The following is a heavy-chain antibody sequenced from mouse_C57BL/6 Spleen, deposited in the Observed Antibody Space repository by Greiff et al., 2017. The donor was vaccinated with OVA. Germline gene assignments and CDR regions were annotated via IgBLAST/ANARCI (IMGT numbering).Heavy chain of an antibody. CDR3: AREGGSSGFAY. CDR1: GYTFTSYW. D-gene: IGHD1-1*01. Sequence: QVQLQQPGAELVKPGASVKLSCKASGYTFTSYWMHWVKQRPGRGLEWIGRIDPHSGGTKYNEKFKSKATLTVDKPSSTAYMQLSSLTSEDSAVYYCAREGGSSGFAYWGQGTLVTVSA. V-gene: IGHV1-72*01. J-gene: IGHJ3*01. CDR2: IDPHSGGT.